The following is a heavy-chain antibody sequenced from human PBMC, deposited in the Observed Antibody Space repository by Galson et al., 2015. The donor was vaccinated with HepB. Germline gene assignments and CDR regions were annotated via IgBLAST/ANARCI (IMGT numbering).Heavy chain of an antibody. V-gene: IGHV3-49*03. CDR3: AKGQTRRFSIDAFDI. J-gene: IGHJ3*02. D-gene: IGHD3-3*02. Sequence: SLRLSCAASGFTFGDYAMSWFRQAPGKGLEWVGFIRSKAYGGTTEYAASVKGRFTISRDNSKNTLYLQMNSLRAEDTAVYYCAKGQTRRFSIDAFDIWGQGTMVTVSS. CDR2: IRSKAYGGTT. CDR1: GFTFGDYA.